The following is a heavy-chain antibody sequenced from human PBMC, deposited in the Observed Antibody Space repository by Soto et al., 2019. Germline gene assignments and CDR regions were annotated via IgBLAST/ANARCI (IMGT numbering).Heavy chain of an antibody. CDR3: AADPYCGGDCYFDY. Sequence: SVKVSCKASGFTFFTSAVQWVRQARGQGLEWIGWTVVGSGNTNYAQKFQERVTITRDMSTSTAYMELTSLRSEDTAVYYCAADPYCGGDCYFDYWGQGIMVTVSS. J-gene: IGHJ4*02. CDR1: GFTFFTSA. V-gene: IGHV1-58*01. CDR2: TVVGSGNT. D-gene: IGHD2-21*02.